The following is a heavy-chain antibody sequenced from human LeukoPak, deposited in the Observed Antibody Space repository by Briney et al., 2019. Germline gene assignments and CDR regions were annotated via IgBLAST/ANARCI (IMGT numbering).Heavy chain of an antibody. CDR1: GGSISSGDYY. Sequence: SETLSLTCTVSGGSISSGDYYWSWIRQHPGQGLEWFVYIYYSGSTYYNPSLKSRVTISVDTSKNQFSLKLSSVTAADTAVYYCAREDRDYVGYWGQGTLVTVSS. D-gene: IGHD3-16*02. CDR2: IYYSGST. CDR3: AREDRDYVGY. V-gene: IGHV4-31*03. J-gene: IGHJ4*02.